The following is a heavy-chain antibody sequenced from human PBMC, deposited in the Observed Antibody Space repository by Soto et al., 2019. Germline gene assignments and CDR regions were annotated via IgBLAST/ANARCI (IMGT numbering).Heavy chain of an antibody. CDR2: IYYSGST. V-gene: IGHV4-59*08. CDR1: GGSISSYY. CDR3: ARNAYYDFWSGFPWFDP. Sequence: SETLSLTCTVSGGSISSYYWSWIRQPPGKGLEWIGYIYYSGSTNYNPSLKRRFSISVDTSKNQFSLQLSSVTVADTAVYYCARNAYYDFWSGFPWFDPWGQGTLVTVSS. J-gene: IGHJ5*02. D-gene: IGHD3-3*01.